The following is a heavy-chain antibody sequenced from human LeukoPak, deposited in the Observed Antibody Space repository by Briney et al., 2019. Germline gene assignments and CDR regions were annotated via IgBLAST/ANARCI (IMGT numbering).Heavy chain of an antibody. CDR1: GGTFSSYA. V-gene: IGHV1-69*04. CDR3: ATDSDSHDY. J-gene: IGHJ4*02. CDR2: IIPILGIA. Sequence: GALVKVSCKASGGTFSSYAISWVRQAPGQGLEWMGRIIPILGIANYAQKFQGRVTITADKSTSTAYMELSSLRSEDTAVYYCATDSDSHDYWGQGTLVTVSS. D-gene: IGHD4-4*01.